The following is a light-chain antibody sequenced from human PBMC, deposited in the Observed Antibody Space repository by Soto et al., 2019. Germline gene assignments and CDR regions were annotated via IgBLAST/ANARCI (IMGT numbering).Light chain of an antibody. CDR3: VAWDDSLNSWV. CDR2: RNN. CDR1: SSNIGRNY. J-gene: IGLJ3*02. Sequence: QSVLTQPPSASGTPGQRVTISCSGSSSNIGRNYVYWCQQFPGTAPKVLIYRNNQRPSGVPDRFSGPKSGTSASLAVGGLRSEDEADYYCVAWDDSLNSWVFGGGTKLTVL. V-gene: IGLV1-47*01.